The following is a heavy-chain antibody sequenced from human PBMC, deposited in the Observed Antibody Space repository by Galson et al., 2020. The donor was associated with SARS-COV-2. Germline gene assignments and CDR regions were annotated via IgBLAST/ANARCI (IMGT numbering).Heavy chain of an antibody. Sequence: ASVKVSCKVSGYTLTELSMHWVRQAPGKGLEWMGGFDPEDGETIYAQKFQGRVTMTEDTSTDTAYMELSSLRSEDTAVYYCATGPAAVLGNWFDPWGQGTLVTVSS. V-gene: IGHV1-24*01. J-gene: IGHJ5*02. CDR1: GYTLTELS. CDR2: FDPEDGET. D-gene: IGHD2-15*01. CDR3: ATGPAAVLGNWFDP.